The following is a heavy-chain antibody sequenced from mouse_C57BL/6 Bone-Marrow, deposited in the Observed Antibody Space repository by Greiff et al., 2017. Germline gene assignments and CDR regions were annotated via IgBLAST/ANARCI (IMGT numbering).Heavy chain of an antibody. Sequence: VQLQQPGAELVRPGSSVKLSCKASGYTFTSYWMHWVKQRPIQGLEWIGNIDPSDSDTHYNQKFKDKATLTVDKSSSTAYMQRSSLTSEDSAVYYCARDYGEGGYAMDYWGQGTSVTVSS. D-gene: IGHD2-13*01. V-gene: IGHV1-52*01. CDR1: GYTFTSYW. CDR3: ARDYGEGGYAMDY. J-gene: IGHJ4*01. CDR2: IDPSDSDT.